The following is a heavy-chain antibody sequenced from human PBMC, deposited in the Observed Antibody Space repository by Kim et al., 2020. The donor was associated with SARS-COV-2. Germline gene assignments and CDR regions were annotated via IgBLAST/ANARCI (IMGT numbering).Heavy chain of an antibody. J-gene: IGHJ4*02. D-gene: IGHD3-3*01. Sequence: ASVKVPCKASGYTFTGYYMHWVRQAPGQGLEWMGRINPNSGGTNYAQKFQGRVTMTRDTSISTAYMELSRLRSDDTAVYYCARDLPPEVTIFGVVIREYYFDYWGQGTLVTVSS. CDR2: INPNSGGT. CDR1: GYTFTGYY. V-gene: IGHV1-2*06. CDR3: ARDLPPEVTIFGVVIREYYFDY.